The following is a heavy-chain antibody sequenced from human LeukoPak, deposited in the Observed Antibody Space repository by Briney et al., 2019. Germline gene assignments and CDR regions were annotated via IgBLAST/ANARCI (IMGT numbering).Heavy chain of an antibody. J-gene: IGHJ5*02. Sequence: SVKVSCKASGGTFSSYAISWVRQAPGQGLEWMGGIIPIFGTANYAQKFQDRVTLTRDMSTSTDYLELSSLRSEDTAVYYCARDNSVRDEAWWFNPWGQGTLVTVSS. CDR1: GGTFSSYA. V-gene: IGHV1-69*05. CDR2: IIPIFGTA. CDR3: ARDNSVRDEAWWFNP. D-gene: IGHD5-24*01.